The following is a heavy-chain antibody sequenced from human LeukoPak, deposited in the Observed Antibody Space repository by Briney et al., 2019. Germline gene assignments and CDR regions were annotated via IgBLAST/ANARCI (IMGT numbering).Heavy chain of an antibody. CDR1: GFTFSRYG. CDR2: ISGSGGST. J-gene: IGHJ6*03. Sequence: GGSLRLSCAASGFTFSRYGMSWVRQAPGKGLEWVSAISGSGGSTYYADSVKGRFTISRDNSKNTLYLQMNSLRAEDTAVYYCAKEDCSSTSCYFGTHYYYYYMDVWGKGTTVTISS. D-gene: IGHD2-2*01. CDR3: AKEDCSSTSCYFGTHYYYYYMDV. V-gene: IGHV3-23*01.